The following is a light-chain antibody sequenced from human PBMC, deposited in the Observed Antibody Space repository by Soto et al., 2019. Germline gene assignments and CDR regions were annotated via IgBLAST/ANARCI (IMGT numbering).Light chain of an antibody. Sequence: QSVLTQPPSASGTPGQRLSIFCSGSSSNIGGNTVNWYQQVPGTAPKLLIYSEDQRPSGVPDRFSGSKSATSASLAISGLQSEDEANYYCAAWDGSLNGYVFGTGTKVTVL. CDR1: SSNIGGNT. V-gene: IGLV1-44*01. J-gene: IGLJ1*01. CDR3: AAWDGSLNGYV. CDR2: SED.